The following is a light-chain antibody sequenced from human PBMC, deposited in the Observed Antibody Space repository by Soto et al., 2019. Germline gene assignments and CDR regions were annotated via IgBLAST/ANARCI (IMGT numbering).Light chain of an antibody. CDR2: KAS. Sequence: DIQMTQSPSTLSASVGDRVTITCRASQSISDWLAWYQQKPGQAPKLLIYKASSLESGVPSRFSGSGSGTEFTLTISSLQPDDLATYYCQQYSSYYMYTFGQGTKLEI. J-gene: IGKJ2*01. CDR3: QQYSSYYMYT. CDR1: QSISDW. V-gene: IGKV1-5*03.